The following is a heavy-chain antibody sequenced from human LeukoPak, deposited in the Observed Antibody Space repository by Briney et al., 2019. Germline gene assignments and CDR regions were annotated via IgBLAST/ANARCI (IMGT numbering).Heavy chain of an antibody. J-gene: IGHJ4*02. CDR3: ARLTHDSSGYYANFDY. CDR2: IYPGDSDT. Sequence: HGESLKISCKGSGYSFTSYWIGWVRQMPGKGLEWMGIIYPGDSDTRYSPSFQGQVTISADKSISTAYLQWSSLKASDTAMYYCARLTHDSSGYYANFDYWGQGTLVTVSS. V-gene: IGHV5-51*01. CDR1: GYSFTSYW. D-gene: IGHD3-22*01.